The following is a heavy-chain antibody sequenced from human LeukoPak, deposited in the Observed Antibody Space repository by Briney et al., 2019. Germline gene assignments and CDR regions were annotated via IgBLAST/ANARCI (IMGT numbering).Heavy chain of an antibody. CDR1: GGSISSSSYY. CDR2: IYYSGST. J-gene: IGHJ3*02. CDR3: ARHYGDYEGDGFGI. D-gene: IGHD4-17*01. Sequence: PSETLSLTCTVSGGSISSSSYYWGWIRQPPGKGLEWIGSIYYSGSTYYNPSLKSRVTISVDTSKNQFSLKLSSVTAADTAVYYCARHYGDYEGDGFGIWGQGTMVTVSS. V-gene: IGHV4-39*01.